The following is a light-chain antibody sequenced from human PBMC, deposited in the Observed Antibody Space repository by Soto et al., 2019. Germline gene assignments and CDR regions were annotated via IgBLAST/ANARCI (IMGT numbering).Light chain of an antibody. CDR2: GAS. CDR1: QSIKSSS. V-gene: IGKV3-15*01. CDR3: QQYNNWPWT. J-gene: IGKJ1*01. Sequence: EIGLTQSPGTLSLSPGDRATLSCRASQSIKSSSLAWYQQKPGQAPRLLIYGASARATGFPARFSGSGSGTDFTLTISSLQSEDFAVYYCQQYNNWPWTFGQGTKVDI.